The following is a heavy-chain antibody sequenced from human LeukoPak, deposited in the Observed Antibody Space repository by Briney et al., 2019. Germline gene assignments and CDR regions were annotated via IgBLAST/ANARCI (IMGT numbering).Heavy chain of an antibody. CDR3: ATDYGYFDY. J-gene: IGHJ4*02. CDR2: IKQDGSEK. CDR1: GFTFSSYW. V-gene: IGHV3-7*04. Sequence: PGGSLRLSCAASGFTFSSYWMSWVRQAPGKGPEWVANIKQDGSEKYYVDSVKGRFTISRDNAKNSLYLQMNSLRAEGTAVYYCATDYGYFDYWGQGTLVTVSS. D-gene: IGHD3-10*01.